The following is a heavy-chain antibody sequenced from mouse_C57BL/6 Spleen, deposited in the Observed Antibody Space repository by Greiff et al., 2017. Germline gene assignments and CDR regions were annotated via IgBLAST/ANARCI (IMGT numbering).Heavy chain of an antibody. J-gene: IGHJ4*01. D-gene: IGHD2-4*01. Sequence: EVQLQQSGGGLVQPKGSLKLSCAASGFSFTTYAMNWVRQAPGKGLEWVARIRRNSNSYSTYYADSVKDRFTISRDDSASILYLQMNNLKSEDTAVDYGVRDYDNGNRAYAMDYWGQGTSVTVSS. CDR3: VRDYDNGNRAYAMDY. CDR2: IRRNSNSYST. V-gene: IGHV10-1*01. CDR1: GFSFTTYA.